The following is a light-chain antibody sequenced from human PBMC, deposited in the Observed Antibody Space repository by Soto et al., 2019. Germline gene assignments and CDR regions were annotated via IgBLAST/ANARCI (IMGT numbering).Light chain of an antibody. CDR1: SSDVGGYNY. V-gene: IGLV2-14*01. J-gene: IGLJ1*01. CDR2: EVS. CDR3: SSYTSSSTPYV. Sequence: QSVLTQSASVSGSPGQSITISCAGTSSDVGGYNYVSWYQQHPGKAPKLMIYEVSNRPSGVSNRLSGSKSGNTASLTISGLQAEDEADYYCSSYTSSSTPYVFGTGTKVTVL.